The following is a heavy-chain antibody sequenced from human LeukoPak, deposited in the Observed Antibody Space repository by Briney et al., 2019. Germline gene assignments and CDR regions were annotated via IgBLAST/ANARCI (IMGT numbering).Heavy chain of an antibody. D-gene: IGHD3-16*01. Sequence: PGRSLRLSCAASGFTFRSYAMHWVRQAPGEGLEWLAVISYDGSSKYYADSVKGRFTISRDNSKNTLYLQMNSLRAEDTAVYYCARGQGGNWFDPWGQGTLVTVSS. V-gene: IGHV3-30-3*01. CDR2: ISYDGSSK. J-gene: IGHJ5*02. CDR1: GFTFRSYA. CDR3: ARGQGGNWFDP.